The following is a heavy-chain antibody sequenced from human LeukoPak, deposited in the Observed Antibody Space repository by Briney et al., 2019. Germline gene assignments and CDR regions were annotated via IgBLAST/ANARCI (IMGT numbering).Heavy chain of an antibody. Sequence: ASVKVSCKASGYTFTGYYMHWVRQAPGQGLEWMGWINPNSGGTNYAQKFQGRVTMTRDTSIGTAHMELSRLRSDDTAVYYCARDRLDSSGYLGSYYYYYYYMDVWGKGTTVTVSS. D-gene: IGHD3-22*01. J-gene: IGHJ6*03. V-gene: IGHV1-2*02. CDR3: ARDRLDSSGYLGSYYYYYYYMDV. CDR1: GYTFTGYY. CDR2: INPNSGGT.